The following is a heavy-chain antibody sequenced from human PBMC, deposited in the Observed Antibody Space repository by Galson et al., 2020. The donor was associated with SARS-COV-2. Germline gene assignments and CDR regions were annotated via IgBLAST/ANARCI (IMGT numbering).Heavy chain of an antibody. J-gene: IGHJ3*02. D-gene: IGHD3-9*01. Sequence: GLVKPTQTLTLTCTFSGFSLSTSGMCVSWIRQPPGKALEWLALIDWDDDKYYSTSLKTRLTISKDTSKNQVVLTMTNMDPVDTATYYCARTRGDEYYDILTGYSYDAFDIWGQGTMVTVSS. CDR3: ARTRGDEYYDILTGYSYDAFDI. CDR2: IDWDDDK. V-gene: IGHV2-70*01. CDR1: GFSLSTSGMC.